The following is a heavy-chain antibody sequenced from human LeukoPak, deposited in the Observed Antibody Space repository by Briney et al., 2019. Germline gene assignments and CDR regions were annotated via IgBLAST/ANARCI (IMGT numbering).Heavy chain of an antibody. CDR2: VYSSGNT. CDR3: VRDRELTY. J-gene: IGHJ4*02. D-gene: IGHD3-10*01. V-gene: IGHV4-4*08. Sequence: SETLSLTCTVSDGSISIYYWSWIRQPPGKGLDWIGYVYSSGNTNYSPSLKGRAIISADTSKNQFSLKLTSVTAADTAVYYCVRDRELTYWGQGILVTVSS. CDR1: DGSISIYY.